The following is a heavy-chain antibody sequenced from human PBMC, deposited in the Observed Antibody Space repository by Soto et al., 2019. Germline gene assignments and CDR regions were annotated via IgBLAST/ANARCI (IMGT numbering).Heavy chain of an antibody. CDR3: IQSRCGGDCLQSYASYYYYGMDV. J-gene: IGHJ6*02. D-gene: IGHD2-21*02. CDR1: AFSLSTGGVG. Sequence: QITMKESGPTLVKPTQTLTLTCTFSAFSLSTGGVGVGWIRQPPGKALEWLALIYWDDDKRYSPSLRSRLTITQETSKNHVVLTITNMDPVDTATYYCIQSRCGGDCLQSYASYYYYGMDVWGQGTTVTVSS. CDR2: IYWDDDK. V-gene: IGHV2-5*02.